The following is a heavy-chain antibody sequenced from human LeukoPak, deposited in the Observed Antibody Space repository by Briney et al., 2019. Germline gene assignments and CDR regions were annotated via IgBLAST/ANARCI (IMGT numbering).Heavy chain of an antibody. Sequence: PSETLSLTCTVSGGSISSSSYYWGWIRQPPGKGLEWIGSIYYSGSTYYNPSLKSRVTISVDKSKNQFSLKLSSVTAADTAVYYCARGGWLAIDYWGQGTLVTVSS. V-gene: IGHV4-39*07. CDR3: ARGGWLAIDY. CDR2: IYYSGST. J-gene: IGHJ4*02. D-gene: IGHD3-9*01. CDR1: GGSISSSSYY.